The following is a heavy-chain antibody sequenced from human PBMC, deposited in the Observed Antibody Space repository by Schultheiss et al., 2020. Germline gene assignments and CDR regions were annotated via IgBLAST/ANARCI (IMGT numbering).Heavy chain of an antibody. J-gene: IGHJ6*02. CDR2: IYHTGTT. Sequence: SETLSLTCAVSGASVSNSNWWTWVRQPPGKGLEWVGEIYHTGTTNYSPSLKSRVTISVDMSANQFSLRLNSVTAADTAVYYCARDRNGMDVWGQGTTVTVYS. CDR1: GASVSNSNW. CDR3: ARDRNGMDV. V-gene: IGHV4-4*02.